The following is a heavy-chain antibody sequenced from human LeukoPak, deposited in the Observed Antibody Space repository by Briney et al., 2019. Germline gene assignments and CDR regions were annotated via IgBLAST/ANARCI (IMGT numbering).Heavy chain of an antibody. CDR3: ARGGLAAAGIDY. J-gene: IGHJ4*02. Sequence: PGGSLRLSCAPSGFTFSNNVMHWVRQAPGKGLEWVAIIWYDGSSKYYADSLKGRFTISRDNSKNTLYLQMNSLRAEDTAVYYCARGGLAAAGIDYWGQGTLVTVSS. CDR2: IWYDGSSK. V-gene: IGHV3-33*01. D-gene: IGHD6-13*01. CDR1: GFTFSNNV.